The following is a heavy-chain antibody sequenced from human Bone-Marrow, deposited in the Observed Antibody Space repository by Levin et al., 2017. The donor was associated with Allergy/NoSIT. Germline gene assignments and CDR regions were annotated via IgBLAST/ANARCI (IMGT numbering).Heavy chain of an antibody. J-gene: IGHJ4*02. Sequence: QSGGSLRLSCAASGFTFRSYAMSWVRQAPGKGLEWVSAINAAGYATFLADSVKGRFIISRDNSQSTVYLHMDSLRAEDTAIYYCVKGSSGGRPYYFDYWGQGNLVTVSS. D-gene: IGHD2-15*01. CDR1: GFTFRSYA. CDR3: VKGSSGGRPYYFDY. CDR2: INAAGYAT. V-gene: IGHV3-23*01.